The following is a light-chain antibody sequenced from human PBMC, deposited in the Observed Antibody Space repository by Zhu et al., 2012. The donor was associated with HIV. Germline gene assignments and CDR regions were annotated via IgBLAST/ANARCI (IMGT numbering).Light chain of an antibody. J-gene: IGKJ1*01. CDR1: QGITNS. CDR3: QQYESTIRT. Sequence: DIQMTQSPSSLSASVGDRVTITCRASQGITNSLAWYQQKPGKAPKLLLYAASRLESGVPSRFSGSGSGTDYTLTISSLQPEDFATYYCQQYESTIRTFGRRDHG. V-gene: IGKV1-NL1*01. CDR2: AAS.